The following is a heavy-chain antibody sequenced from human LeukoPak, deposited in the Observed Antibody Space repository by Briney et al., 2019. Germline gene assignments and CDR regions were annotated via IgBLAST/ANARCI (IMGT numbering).Heavy chain of an antibody. CDR1: VPNRYRL. V-gene: IGHV3-53*01. CDR3: ACGDGYNFFQH. D-gene: IGHD5-24*01. Sequence: GALRPFLCTLWVPNRYRLHNLGPRGPGEGPEWVSALYLAGNTYYADSVRGRFTISRDNSKNTLYLQVNNLRVEDTAIYYCACGDGYNFFQHWGQGTLVAVSS. J-gene: IGHJ1*01. CDR2: LYLAGNT.